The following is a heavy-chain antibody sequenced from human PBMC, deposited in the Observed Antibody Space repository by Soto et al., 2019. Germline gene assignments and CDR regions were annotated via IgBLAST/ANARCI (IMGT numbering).Heavy chain of an antibody. CDR1: GFTFSSYG. J-gene: IGHJ4*02. D-gene: IGHD5-18*01. CDR3: ARVEEGQLWPHFDY. V-gene: IGHV3-33*01. CDR2: IWYDGSNK. Sequence: QVQLVESGGGVVQPGRSLRLSCAASGFTFSSYGMHWVRQAPGKGLEWVAVIWYDGSNKYYADSVKGRFTISRDNSKNTLYLQMTSLRAEDTAVYYCARVEEGQLWPHFDYWGQGTLVTVSS.